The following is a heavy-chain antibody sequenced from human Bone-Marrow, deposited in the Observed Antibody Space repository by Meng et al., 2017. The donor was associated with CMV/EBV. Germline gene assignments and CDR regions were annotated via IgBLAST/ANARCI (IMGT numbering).Heavy chain of an antibody. CDR1: GFSLSNARMG. J-gene: IGHJ3*02. V-gene: IGHV2-26*01. CDR3: ARTTYYYDSRDAFDI. D-gene: IGHD3-22*01. CDR2: IFSNDEK. Sequence: SGPTLVKPTETLTLTCTVSGFSLSNARMGVSWIRQPPGKALEWLAHIFSNDEKSYRTSLKSRLTIYKDTSKSQVVLTMTNMDPVDTATYYCARTTYYYDSRDAFDIWGQGTMVTVSS.